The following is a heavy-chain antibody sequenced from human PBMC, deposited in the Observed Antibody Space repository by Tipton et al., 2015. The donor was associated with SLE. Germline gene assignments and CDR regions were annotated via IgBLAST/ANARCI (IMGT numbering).Heavy chain of an antibody. CDR2: IYHSGST. V-gene: IGHV4-4*02. J-gene: IGHJ4*02. CDR1: GGSISSSNW. CDR3: ARVAVAGTFDY. D-gene: IGHD6-19*01. Sequence: TLSLTCAVSGGSISSSNWWSWVRQPPGKGLEWIGEIYHSGSTNYNPSLQSRVTISVDKSKNQFSLKLSSVTAADTAVYYCARVAVAGTFDYWGQGTLVTVSS.